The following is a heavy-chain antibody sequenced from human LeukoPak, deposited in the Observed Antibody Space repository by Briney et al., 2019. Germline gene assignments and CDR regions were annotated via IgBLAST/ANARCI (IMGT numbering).Heavy chain of an antibody. D-gene: IGHD3-22*01. CDR3: ARGRERDYYDSSGYYYGSSFDY. CDR1: GYTFTTYD. J-gene: IGHJ4*02. V-gene: IGHV1-2*02. Sequence: ASVRVSCKASGYTFTTYDINWVRQATGQGLEWMGWINPNSGGTNYAQKFQGRVTMTRDTSISTAYMELSRLRSDDTAVYYCARGRERDYYDSSGYYYGSSFDYWGQGTLVTVSS. CDR2: INPNSGGT.